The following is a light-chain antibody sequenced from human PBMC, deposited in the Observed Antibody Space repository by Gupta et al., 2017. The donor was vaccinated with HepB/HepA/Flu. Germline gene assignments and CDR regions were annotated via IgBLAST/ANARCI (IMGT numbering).Light chain of an antibody. Sequence: DIQMTQSPSTLSASVGDTVTITCRASQNIDTWLAWYQQKAGKAPNLLIYKASTLESGVPSTFSGSGSGKEFTLTISSLQPHDFATYYCPPYSDYPLTFGQGTPLAIK. CDR3: PPYSDYPLT. CDR1: QNIDTW. V-gene: IGKV1-5*03. CDR2: KAS. J-gene: IGKJ2*01.